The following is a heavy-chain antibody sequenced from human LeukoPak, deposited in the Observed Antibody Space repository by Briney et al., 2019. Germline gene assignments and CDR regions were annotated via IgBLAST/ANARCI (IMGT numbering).Heavy chain of an antibody. J-gene: IGHJ5*02. V-gene: IGHV4-38-2*02. Sequence: SETLSLTCDVSGYSITFGHLWGWIRQPPGKGLEWIASINHSGRTYYTPSLKSRVTISVDTSKNQLSLEVTSVTAEDTAIYFCARECSAVAHTMIRDWLDPWGQGTLVTVSS. CDR2: INHSGRT. D-gene: IGHD3-22*01. CDR1: GYSITFGHL. CDR3: ARECSAVAHTMIRDWLDP.